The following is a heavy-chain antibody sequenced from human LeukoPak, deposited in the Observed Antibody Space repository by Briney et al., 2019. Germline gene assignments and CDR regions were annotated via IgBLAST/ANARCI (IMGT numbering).Heavy chain of an antibody. D-gene: IGHD1-26*01. V-gene: IGHV4-4*07. CDR3: ARAGYTISYYSLDY. CDR2: IYTTGTT. Sequence: SETLSLTCTVSGGSIISYYWGWIRQPAGRGLEWIGRIYTTGTTSYNPSLKSRVTISVDTSKNQFYLKLTSVTAADTAMYYCARAGYTISYYSLDYWGQGSLVTVSS. J-gene: IGHJ4*02. CDR1: GGSIISYY.